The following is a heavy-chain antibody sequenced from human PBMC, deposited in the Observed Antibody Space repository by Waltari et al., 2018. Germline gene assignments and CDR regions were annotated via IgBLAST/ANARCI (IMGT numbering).Heavy chain of an antibody. CDR3: AKSSRGGIVVVVASFDY. Sequence: QVQLVESGGGVVQPGRSLRLSCAASGFTFSSYGMHWVRQAPGKGLEWVAVISYDGSNKYYADSVKGRFTISRDKSKNTLYLQMNSLRAEDTAVYYCAKSSRGGIVVVVASFDYWGQGTLVTVSS. V-gene: IGHV3-30*18. J-gene: IGHJ4*02. CDR2: ISYDGSNK. D-gene: IGHD2-15*01. CDR1: GFTFSSYG.